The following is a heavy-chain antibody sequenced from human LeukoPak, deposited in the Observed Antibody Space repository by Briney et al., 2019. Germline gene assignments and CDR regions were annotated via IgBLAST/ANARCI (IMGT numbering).Heavy chain of an antibody. CDR3: ARDFGWPNELDY. V-gene: IGHV1-69*04. D-gene: IGHD1-1*01. CDR1: GGTFSSYA. J-gene: IGHJ4*02. Sequence: SVKVSCKASGGTFSSYAISWVRQAPGQGLEWMGRIIPIFGIANYAQKFQGRVTITADKSTSTAYMELSSLRSEDTAVYYCARDFGWPNELDYWGQGTLVTVSS. CDR2: IIPIFGIA.